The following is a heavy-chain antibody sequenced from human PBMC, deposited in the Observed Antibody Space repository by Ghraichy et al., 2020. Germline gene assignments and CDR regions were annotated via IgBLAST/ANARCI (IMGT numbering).Heavy chain of an antibody. CDR3: ARGDPAGWYFDL. CDR2: IGTAGDT. Sequence: GGSLRLSCAASGFTFSSYDMHWVRQATGKGLEWVSAIGTAGDTYYPGSVKGRFTISRENAKNSLYLQMNSLRAGDTAVYYCARGDPAGWYFDLWGRGTLVTVSS. CDR1: GFTFSSYD. J-gene: IGHJ2*01. V-gene: IGHV3-13*01. D-gene: IGHD5-24*01.